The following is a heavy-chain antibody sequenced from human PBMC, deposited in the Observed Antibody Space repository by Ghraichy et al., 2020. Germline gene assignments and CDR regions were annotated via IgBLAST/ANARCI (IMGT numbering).Heavy chain of an antibody. J-gene: IGHJ4*02. CDR2: IWYDGSNK. CDR1: GFTFSSYG. V-gene: IGHV3-33*01. D-gene: IGHD2-2*01. Sequence: GESLNISCAASGFTFSSYGMHWVRQAPGKGLEWVAVIWYDGSNKYYADSVKGRFTISRDNSKNTLYLQMNSLRAEDTAGYYCARAYGVPAAIQGPRFDYWGEGTLVTVSS. CDR3: ARAYGVPAAIQGPRFDY.